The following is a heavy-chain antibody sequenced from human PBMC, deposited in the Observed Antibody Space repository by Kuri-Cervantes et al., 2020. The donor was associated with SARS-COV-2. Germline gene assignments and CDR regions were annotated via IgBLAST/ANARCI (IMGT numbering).Heavy chain of an antibody. D-gene: IGHD1-26*01. CDR2: ISSSSSTI. V-gene: IGHV3-48*01. J-gene: IGHJ1*01. CDR1: GFTFSSYS. Sequence: GESLKISCAASGFTFSSYSMNWVRQAPGKGLEWASYISSSSSTIYYADSVKGRFTISRDNSKNTLYLQMNTLRTEDTAMFYCARDASYSGSYGSFQHWGQGTLVTVSS. CDR3: ARDASYSGSYGSFQH.